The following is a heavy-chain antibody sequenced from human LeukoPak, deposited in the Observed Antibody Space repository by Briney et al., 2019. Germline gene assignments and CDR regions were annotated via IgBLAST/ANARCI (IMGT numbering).Heavy chain of an antibody. CDR1: GYTFTSYG. V-gene: IGHV1-18*01. CDR2: ISAYNGNT. CDR3: ARHPSAWVWGSYRYDEAVDY. Sequence: ASVKVSCKASGYTFTSYGISWVRQAPGQGLEWMGWISAYNGNTNYAQKLQGRVTMTTDTSTSTAYMELRSLRSDDTAVYYCARHPSAWVWGSYRYDEAVDYWGQGTLVTVSS. D-gene: IGHD3-16*02. J-gene: IGHJ4*02.